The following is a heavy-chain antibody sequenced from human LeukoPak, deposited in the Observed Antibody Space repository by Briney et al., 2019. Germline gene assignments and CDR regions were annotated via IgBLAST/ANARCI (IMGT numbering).Heavy chain of an antibody. V-gene: IGHV3-53*01. J-gene: IGHJ4*02. D-gene: IGHD1-1*01. CDR1: GLAVTGNY. Sequence: GGSLTLSCAASGLAVTGNYMSWVRQPPGKGLEWVSFINTDTFYADSVRGRFTISRDSSKNTLFLQMNSLRDEDSAVYYCAIAQSWDELFDSWGQGTLVTVSS. CDR2: INTDT. CDR3: AIAQSWDELFDS.